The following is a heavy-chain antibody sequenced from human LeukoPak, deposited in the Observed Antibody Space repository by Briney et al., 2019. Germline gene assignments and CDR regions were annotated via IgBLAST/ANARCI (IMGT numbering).Heavy chain of an antibody. CDR1: EYTFTGFY. V-gene: IGHV1-2*06. CDR2: INPNSGGT. Sequence: GASVKVSCKASEYTFTGFYMHWVPQAPGQGLERMGRINPNSGGTNYAQKFQDRVTMTRDTSISTAYMELNSLRSEDTAVYYCSSTARYATSFNAEANSYYFDYGGQGSLVTVSS. J-gene: IGHJ4*02. D-gene: IGHD2-2*01. CDR3: SSTARYATSFNAEANSYYFDY.